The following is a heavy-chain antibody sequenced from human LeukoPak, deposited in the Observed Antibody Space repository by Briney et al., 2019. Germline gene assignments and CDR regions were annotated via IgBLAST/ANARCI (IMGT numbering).Heavy chain of an antibody. V-gene: IGHV4-39*07. J-gene: IGHJ4*02. CDR2: IYYSGST. CDR1: GGSISSGDYY. CDR3: VRDCGNFEIDY. Sequence: SQTLSLTCTVSGGSISSGDYYWSWIRQPPGKGLEWIGSIYYSGSTFYNPSLKGRVTISADTSKKQYSLKVTSVTAADTAVYYCVRDCGNFEIDYWGQGTLVTVSS. D-gene: IGHD1-26*01.